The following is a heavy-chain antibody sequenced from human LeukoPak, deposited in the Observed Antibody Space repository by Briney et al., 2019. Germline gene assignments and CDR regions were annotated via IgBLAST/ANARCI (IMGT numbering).Heavy chain of an antibody. J-gene: IGHJ4*02. CDR3: ARLRAYYYDSSGYYNFDF. CDR2: ISYSGRT. D-gene: IGHD3-22*01. V-gene: IGHV4-39*01. CDR1: GGSTSSSSFY. Sequence: SETLSLTCTVSGGSTSSSSFYWGWIRQPPGKGLECIGRISYSGRTYYNPSLQSRVTISVDTSKHQFSLRLSSVTAADTAVYYCARLRAYYYDSSGYYNFDFWGQGTLVTVSS.